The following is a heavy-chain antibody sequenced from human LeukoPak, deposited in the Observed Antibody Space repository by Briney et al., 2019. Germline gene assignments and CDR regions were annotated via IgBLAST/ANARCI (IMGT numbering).Heavy chain of an antibody. CDR2: ISGSGGST. CDR1: RFTFSSYA. Sequence: GGSLRLSCAASRFTFSSYAMSWVRQAPGKGLEWVSAISGSGGSTYYADSVKGRFTISRDNSKNTLYLQMNSLRAEDTAVYYCAKFDFWSGYYPEYWGQGTLVTVSS. V-gene: IGHV3-23*01. J-gene: IGHJ4*02. CDR3: AKFDFWSGYYPEY. D-gene: IGHD3-3*01.